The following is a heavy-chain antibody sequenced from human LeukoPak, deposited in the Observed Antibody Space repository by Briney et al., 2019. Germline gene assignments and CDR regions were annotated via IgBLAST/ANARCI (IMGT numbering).Heavy chain of an antibody. V-gene: IGHV3-30*04. CDR2: ISYDGSNE. CDR3: ARDLFYYYYYMDV. CDR1: GFTFSSYV. Sequence: PGGSLRLSCAASGFTFSSYVMHWVRQAPAKGLEWVAIISYDGSNEYYADSVKGRFTISRDNAKNSLYLQMNSLRAEDTAVYYCARDLFYYYYYMDVWGKGTTVTVSS. J-gene: IGHJ6*03.